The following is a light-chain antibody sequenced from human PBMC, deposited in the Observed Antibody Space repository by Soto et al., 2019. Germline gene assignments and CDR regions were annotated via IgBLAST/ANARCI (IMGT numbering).Light chain of an antibody. CDR1: QGIGSW. V-gene: IGKV1-12*01. Sequence: DIQMTQSPSSVSASVGDRVTITCRASQGIGSWVAWYQQKPGKAPKLLIYSASSWQSGVPSRFSGSGSGTEFTLTISSLQPEDFATYYCQQANSFPRTFGQGTKVKIK. J-gene: IGKJ1*01. CDR2: SAS. CDR3: QQANSFPRT.